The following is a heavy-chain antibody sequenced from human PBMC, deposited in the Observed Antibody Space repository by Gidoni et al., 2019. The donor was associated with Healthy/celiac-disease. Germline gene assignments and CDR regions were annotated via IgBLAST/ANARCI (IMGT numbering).Heavy chain of an antibody. Sequence: EVQLLESGGGLVQPGGSLSLSCAASGFTFSSYAMSWVRQAPGKGLEWVSAISGSGGSTYYADSVKGRFTISRDNSKNTLYLQMNSLRAEDTAVYYCAKGSLRVVVAATYWYFDLWGRGTLVTVSS. J-gene: IGHJ2*01. CDR3: AKGSLRVVVAATYWYFDL. D-gene: IGHD2-15*01. V-gene: IGHV3-23*01. CDR2: ISGSGGST. CDR1: GFTFSSYA.